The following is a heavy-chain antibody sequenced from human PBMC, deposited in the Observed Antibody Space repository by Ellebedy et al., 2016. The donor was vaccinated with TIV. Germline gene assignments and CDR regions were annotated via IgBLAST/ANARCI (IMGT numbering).Heavy chain of an antibody. V-gene: IGHV3-53*01. CDR1: GFNVSGYP. CDR2: VYSAGIT. Sequence: GESLKISCAVSGFNVSGYPMTWVCQAPGRGLERVSFVYSAGITYYADSVKGRFTISRVSSKNTVYLQMNSLRAEDTAVYYCARDLRMYYCDYWGQGTLVTVSS. J-gene: IGHJ4*02. CDR3: ARDLRMYYCDY.